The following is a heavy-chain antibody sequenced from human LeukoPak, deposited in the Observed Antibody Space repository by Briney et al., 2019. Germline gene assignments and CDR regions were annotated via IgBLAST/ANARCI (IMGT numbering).Heavy chain of an antibody. J-gene: IGHJ4*02. Sequence: PSETLSLTCTVSGGSISSYYWSWIRQPPGKGLEWIGYIYYSGSTNYNPSLKSRVTISVDTSKNQLSLKLSSVTAADTAVYYCARRYCSGGRCYYESWGQGTLVTVSS. CDR2: IYYSGST. CDR3: ARRYCSGGRCYYES. D-gene: IGHD2-15*01. V-gene: IGHV4-59*08. CDR1: GGSISSYY.